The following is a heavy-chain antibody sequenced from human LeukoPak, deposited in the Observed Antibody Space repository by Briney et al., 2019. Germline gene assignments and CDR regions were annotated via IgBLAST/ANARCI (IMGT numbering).Heavy chain of an antibody. D-gene: IGHD2-15*01. V-gene: IGHV4-59*08. J-gene: IGHJ3*02. CDR3: ARRMKLAAKGDAFDI. CDR1: GDSINSDY. CDR2: IYYSGST. Sequence: NPSETLSLTCTVSGDSINSDYWNWIRQPPWKGLEWIGFIYYSGSTNYNPSLKSRVTISVDASRSHFSLKLNSVTAADTAVYYCARRMKLAAKGDAFDIWGQGTMVTVSS.